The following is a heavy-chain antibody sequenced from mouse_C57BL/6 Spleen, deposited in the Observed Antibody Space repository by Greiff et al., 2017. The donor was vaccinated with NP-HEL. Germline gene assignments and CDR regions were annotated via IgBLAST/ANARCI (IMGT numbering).Heavy chain of an antibody. CDR1: GFSFNTYA. CDR3: VRVIHYAMDY. V-gene: IGHV10-1*01. J-gene: IGHJ4*01. CDR2: IRSKSNNYAT. Sequence: EVQRVESGGGLVQPKGSLKLSCAASGFSFNTYAMNWVRQAPGKGLEWVARIRSKSNNYATYYADSVKDRFTISRDDSESMLYLQMNNLKTEDTAMYYCVRVIHYAMDYWGQGTSVTVSS.